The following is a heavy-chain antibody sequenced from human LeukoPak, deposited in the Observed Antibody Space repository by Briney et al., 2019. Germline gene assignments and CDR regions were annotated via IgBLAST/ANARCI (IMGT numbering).Heavy chain of an antibody. CDR1: GFTFSSYA. D-gene: IGHD3-22*01. CDR2: SSGSGGST. V-gene: IGHV3-23*01. Sequence: GGSLRLSCAASGFTFSSYAMSWVRQAPGKELEWVSASSGSGGSTYYADSVKGRFTISRDNSKNTLYLQMNSLRAEDTAVYYCATYYCDSSADYWGRGPLLPVSS. J-gene: IGHJ4*02. CDR3: ATYYCDSSADY.